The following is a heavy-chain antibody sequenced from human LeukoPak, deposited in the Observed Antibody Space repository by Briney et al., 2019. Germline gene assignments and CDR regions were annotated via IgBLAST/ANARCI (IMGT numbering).Heavy chain of an antibody. Sequence: TGGSLRLSCAASGFTFSSYAMSWVRQAPGKGLEWVSAISGSGGSTYYADSVKGRFTISRDNSKNTLYLQMNSLRAEDTAVYYCAKDNHEDTAMVKDYGMDVWGQGTTVTVSS. CDR2: ISGSGGST. CDR3: AKDNHEDTAMVKDYGMDV. D-gene: IGHD5-18*01. J-gene: IGHJ6*02. CDR1: GFTFSSYA. V-gene: IGHV3-23*01.